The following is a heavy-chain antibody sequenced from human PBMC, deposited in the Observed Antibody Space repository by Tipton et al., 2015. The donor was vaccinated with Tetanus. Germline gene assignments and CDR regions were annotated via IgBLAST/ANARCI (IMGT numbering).Heavy chain of an antibody. CDR2: IDHRGST. V-gene: IGHV4-34*01. CDR3: AGSLVRWFVP. J-gene: IGHJ5*02. Sequence: LRLSCAVSGVSFRDHYLSWIRQPPGKGLEWIGEIDHRGSTRYNPSLRSRVTFSVDTSKNQLLMKMTSVTAADTAVYYCAGSLVRWFVPWGQGTLVTVSS. D-gene: IGHD3-22*01. CDR1: GVSFRDHY.